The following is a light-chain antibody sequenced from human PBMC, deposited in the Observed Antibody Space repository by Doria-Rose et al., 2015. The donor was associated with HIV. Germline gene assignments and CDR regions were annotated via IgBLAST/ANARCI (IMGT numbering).Light chain of an antibody. J-gene: IGKJ2*01. Sequence: TQSPATLSASPGERTTLSCRASQVIGSDLAWYQQKPGQAPRLLIYRASIRATGIPPRFTGGGSGTEFTLTISSLQSEDFAVYFCQQYSQWPPYTFGQGTKLEVK. CDR3: QQYSQWPPYT. V-gene: IGKV3-15*01. CDR2: RAS. CDR1: QVIGSD.